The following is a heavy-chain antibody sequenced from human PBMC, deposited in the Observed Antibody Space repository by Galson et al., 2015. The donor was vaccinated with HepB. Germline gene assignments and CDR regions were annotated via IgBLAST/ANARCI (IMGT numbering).Heavy chain of an antibody. V-gene: IGHV3-23*01. Sequence: SLRLSCAASGFTFSSYAMSWVRQAPGKGLEWVSAIGGSGGTTYYADSVKGRFTISRDNSKNTLYLQMNSLRAEDTAVYYCAKASKWERRYYYYMGVWGKGTTVTVSS. D-gene: IGHD1-26*01. CDR2: IGGSGGTT. CDR1: GFTFSSYA. J-gene: IGHJ6*03. CDR3: AKASKWERRYYYYMGV.